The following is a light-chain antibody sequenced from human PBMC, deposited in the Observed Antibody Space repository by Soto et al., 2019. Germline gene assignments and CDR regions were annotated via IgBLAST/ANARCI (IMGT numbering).Light chain of an antibody. Sequence: DIQLTQSPSFLSASVGDRVTITCRASQGISSYLAWYQLKPGKAPNLLIYGASTLQIGVPSRFSGSVSGTGFTLTISSLQPEDFATYYCQQLNSYPRTFGQGTKLEIK. CDR1: QGISSY. CDR2: GAS. J-gene: IGKJ2*01. V-gene: IGKV1-9*01. CDR3: QQLNSYPRT.